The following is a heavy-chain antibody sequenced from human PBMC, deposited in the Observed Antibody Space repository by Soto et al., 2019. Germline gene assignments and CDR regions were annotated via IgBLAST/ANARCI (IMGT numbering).Heavy chain of an antibody. V-gene: IGHV3-11*01. J-gene: IGHJ4*02. Sequence: GGSLRLSCAASGFTFSDYYMSWIRQAPGKGLEWVSYISSSGSTIYYADSVKGRFTISRDNAKNSLYLQMNSLRAEDTAVYYCARESNIVVVVAATDYFDYWGQGTLVTVSS. CDR3: ARESNIVVVVAATDYFDY. CDR1: GFTFSDYY. D-gene: IGHD2-15*01. CDR2: ISSSGSTI.